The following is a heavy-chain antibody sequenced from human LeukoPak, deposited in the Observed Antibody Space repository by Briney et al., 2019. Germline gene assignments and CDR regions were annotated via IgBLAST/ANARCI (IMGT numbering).Heavy chain of an antibody. J-gene: IGHJ4*02. CDR2: INHSGST. CDR1: GESFSGYY. CDR3: ARGFYYETSAYFDY. Sequence: SETLSLTCAVYGESFSGYYWSWIRQPPGKGLEWIGEINHSGSTNYNPSLESRVTISVDTSKNQFSLKLSSVTAADTAVYYCARGFYYETSAYFDYWGQGTLVTVSS. D-gene: IGHD3-22*01. V-gene: IGHV4-34*01.